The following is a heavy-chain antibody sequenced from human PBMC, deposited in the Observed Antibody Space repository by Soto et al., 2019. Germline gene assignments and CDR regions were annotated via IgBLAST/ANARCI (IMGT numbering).Heavy chain of an antibody. CDR1: GGFFCSNA. CDR3: ATGGRGYSSAPRFYFEY. Sequence: QVQLVQSGAEVKKPGSSVKVSCQASGGFFCSNAISWVRQALGQGLEWMGGILPIFHTTHYAQKFQGRVTITADESTSTAYMELSSLKSEDTALYYCATGGRGYSSAPRFYFEYWGQGTLVPVSS. D-gene: IGHD5-18*01. V-gene: IGHV1-69*01. CDR2: ILPIFHTT. J-gene: IGHJ4*02.